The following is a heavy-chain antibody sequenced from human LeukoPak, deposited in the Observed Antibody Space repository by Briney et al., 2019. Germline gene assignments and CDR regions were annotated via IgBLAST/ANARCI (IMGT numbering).Heavy chain of an antibody. Sequence: SETLSLTCTVSGDSISSNYWSWIRQSPGKGLEWIGYIYDSGSTNYNPSLKSRVTILADRSKNQFSLKLNSVTAADTAVYYCARGTDSDYWGQGTLVTVSS. D-gene: IGHD2-2*01. CDR2: IYDSGST. V-gene: IGHV4-59*01. J-gene: IGHJ4*02. CDR1: GDSISSNY. CDR3: ARGTDSDY.